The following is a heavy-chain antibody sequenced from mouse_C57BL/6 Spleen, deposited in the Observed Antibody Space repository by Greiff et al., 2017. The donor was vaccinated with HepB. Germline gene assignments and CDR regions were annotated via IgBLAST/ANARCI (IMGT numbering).Heavy chain of an antibody. CDR3: ARNGNPYAMDY. CDR2: IYPRSGNT. V-gene: IGHV1-81*01. Sequence: VQLQESGAELARPGASVKLSCKASGYTFTSYGISWVKQRTGQGLEWIGEIYPRSGNTYYNEKFKGKATLTADKSSSTAYMELRSLTSEDSAVYFCARNGNPYAMDYWGQGTSVTVSS. D-gene: IGHD1-1*01. J-gene: IGHJ4*01. CDR1: GYTFTSYG.